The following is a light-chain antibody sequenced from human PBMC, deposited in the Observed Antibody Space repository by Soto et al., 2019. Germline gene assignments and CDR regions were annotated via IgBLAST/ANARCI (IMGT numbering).Light chain of an antibody. CDR3: AVWGDSLKAML. Sequence: QSVLTQPPSASGTPGQTVTISCSGSGSNIGDNAVNWYQHLPGTAPQLLIYSNALRPSGVPHRFSGSKSGTAGSLAISGLQSEDEADYYCAVWGDSLKAMLFGGGTKLTVL. V-gene: IGLV1-44*01. CDR1: GSNIGDNA. J-gene: IGLJ3*02. CDR2: SNA.